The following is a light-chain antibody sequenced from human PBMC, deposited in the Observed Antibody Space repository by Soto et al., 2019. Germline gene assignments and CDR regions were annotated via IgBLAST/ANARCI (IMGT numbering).Light chain of an antibody. V-gene: IGKV3-20*01. CDR3: QQYGSSHPT. Sequence: ILLTQSLGTMSLSPGVRTTLSCRASQSISRYLAWYQQKPGQVNRILIYGAYSRATGTTDRFSGSGSGTDFTLTINRMEPEDFALYYCQQYGSSHPTFGNWPKLDI. J-gene: IGKJ1*01. CDR1: QSISRY. CDR2: GAY.